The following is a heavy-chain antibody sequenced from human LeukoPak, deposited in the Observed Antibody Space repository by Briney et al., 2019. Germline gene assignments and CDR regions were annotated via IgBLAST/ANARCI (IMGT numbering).Heavy chain of an antibody. Sequence: SVKVSCKASGGTFSSYTISWVRQAPGQGLEWMGRIIPIFGTANYAQKFQGRVTITTDESTSTAYMELSSLRSEDTAVYYCARDLIVGATTNAFDIWGQGTMVTVSS. CDR3: ARDLIVGATTNAFDI. V-gene: IGHV1-69*05. CDR1: GGTFSSYT. CDR2: IIPIFGTA. J-gene: IGHJ3*02. D-gene: IGHD1-26*01.